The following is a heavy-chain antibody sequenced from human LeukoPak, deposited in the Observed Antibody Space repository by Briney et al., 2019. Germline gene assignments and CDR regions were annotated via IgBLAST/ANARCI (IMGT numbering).Heavy chain of an antibody. V-gene: IGHV4-31*03. D-gene: IGHD3-10*01. CDR1: GGSISSGDYY. Sequence: SETLSLTCTVSGGSISSGDYYWSWIRQHPGKGLEWIGYIYYSGSTYYNPSLESRVTISVDTSKNQFSLKLSSVTAADTAVYYCARVDYYGSGNYFDYWGQGTLSPSPQ. CDR3: ARVDYYGSGNYFDY. CDR2: IYYSGST. J-gene: IGHJ4*02.